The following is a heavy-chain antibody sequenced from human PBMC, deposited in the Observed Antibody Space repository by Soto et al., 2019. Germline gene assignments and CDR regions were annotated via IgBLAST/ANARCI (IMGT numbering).Heavy chain of an antibody. D-gene: IGHD6-13*01. CDR3: ARDRQHLSHYCYGMDV. CDR1: GFTFSSYA. V-gene: IGHV3-30*09. J-gene: IGHJ6*02. Sequence: QVQLVESGGGVVQPGRSLRLSCAASGFTFSSYAMHWVRQAPGKGLEWVAVISYDGSNKYYADSVTGRFAISRDNSKSTLYLEMNSLRAEDPAVYYGARDRQHLSHYCYGMDVWGQGPTVTVSS. CDR2: ISYDGSNK.